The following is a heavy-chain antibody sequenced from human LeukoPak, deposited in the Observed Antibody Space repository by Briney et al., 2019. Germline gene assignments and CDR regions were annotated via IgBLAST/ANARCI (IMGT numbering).Heavy chain of an antibody. CDR3: ANLRGNNWYIEY. J-gene: IGHJ4*02. CDR1: GVTFRNYG. CDR2: VSYDGKNT. D-gene: IGHD1-1*01. Sequence: PGGSLRLSCAASGVTFRNYGMHWVRQAPGKGLEWVAVVSYDGKNTYYVDSVKGRFTVSRDNSRNTLYLQMNSLRVEDTAVYYCANLRGNNWYIEYWGQGTLVTVSS. V-gene: IGHV3-30*18.